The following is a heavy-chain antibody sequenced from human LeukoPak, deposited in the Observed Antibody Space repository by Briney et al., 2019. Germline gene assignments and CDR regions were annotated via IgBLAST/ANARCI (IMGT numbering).Heavy chain of an antibody. CDR1: GFTFSSYA. Sequence: SGGSLRLSCAASGFTFSSYAMSWVRQAPGKGLEWVSAISGSGGSTYYADSVKGRFTISRDNSKNTLYLQMNSLRAEDTAVYYCAKVTTVRESYYYDSSGYYGGFDYWGQGTLVTVSS. D-gene: IGHD3-22*01. CDR2: ISGSGGST. J-gene: IGHJ4*02. CDR3: AKVTTVRESYYYDSSGYYGGFDY. V-gene: IGHV3-23*01.